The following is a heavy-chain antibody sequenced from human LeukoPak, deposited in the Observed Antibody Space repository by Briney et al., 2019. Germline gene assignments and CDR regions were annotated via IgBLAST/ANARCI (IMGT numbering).Heavy chain of an antibody. CDR3: ARDSGRPAVVRGNCYYMDV. J-gene: IGHJ6*03. Sequence: SQALSLTCTVSGGSISSGGYYWSWIRQHPGKGLEWIGYIYYSGSTYYKPSLKSRVTISVDTSKNQFSLKLSSVTAADTAVYYCARDSGRPAVVRGNCYYMDVWGKGTTVTVSS. V-gene: IGHV4-31*03. CDR1: GGSISSGGYY. D-gene: IGHD4-23*01. CDR2: IYYSGST.